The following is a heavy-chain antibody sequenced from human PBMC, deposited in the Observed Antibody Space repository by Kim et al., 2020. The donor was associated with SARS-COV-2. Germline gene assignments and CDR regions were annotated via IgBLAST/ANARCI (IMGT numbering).Heavy chain of an antibody. D-gene: IGHD2-2*01. CDR2: ISGSGDNT. V-gene: IGHV3-23*01. J-gene: IGHJ4*02. CDR1: GFTFSSSS. Sequence: GGSLRLSCAASGFTFSSSSMRWVRQAAGQGLEWVSSISGSGDNTYYVDCVKGRFTISRDNSKNTVYLQMSSLRAEDTAIYYCAKVLCYNSRCYADYWGEGTGDTVSS. CDR3: AKVLCYNSRCYADY.